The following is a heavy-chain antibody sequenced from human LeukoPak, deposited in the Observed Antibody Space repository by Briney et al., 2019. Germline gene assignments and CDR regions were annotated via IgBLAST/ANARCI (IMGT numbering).Heavy chain of an antibody. CDR2: INPSGGT. V-gene: IGHV1-46*01. D-gene: IGHD6-19*01. CDR1: GYTFSSYY. Sequence: ASVTVSFKASGYTFSSYYMHWVRQAPGQGGEGMGIINPSGGTSDAQKVQGRVTMTRDTSTSTFYMELSSLRSEDTAVYYCARDVGFRGAASAVAAPRGAFDIWGQGTMVTVSS. CDR3: ARDVGFRGAASAVAAPRGAFDI. J-gene: IGHJ3*02.